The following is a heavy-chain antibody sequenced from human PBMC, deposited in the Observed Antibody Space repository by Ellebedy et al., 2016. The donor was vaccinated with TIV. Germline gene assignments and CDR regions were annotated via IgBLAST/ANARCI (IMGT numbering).Heavy chain of an antibody. J-gene: IGHJ6*02. CDR3: ATRGFGRANYYYYYGMDV. Sequence: ASVKVSCKTSGYTFTAYHIHWVRQAPGQRLEWMGWINAGNGNTKYSQKFQGRVTMTEDTSTDTAYMELSSLRSEDTAVYYCATRGFGRANYYYYYGMDVWGQGTTVTVSS. CDR2: INAGNGNT. CDR1: GYTFTAYH. D-gene: IGHD3-16*01. V-gene: IGHV1/OR15-3*01.